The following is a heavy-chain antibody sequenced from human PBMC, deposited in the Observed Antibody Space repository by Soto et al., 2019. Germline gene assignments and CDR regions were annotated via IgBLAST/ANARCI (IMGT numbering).Heavy chain of an antibody. CDR1: GYSFTSYW. V-gene: IGHV5-51*01. CDR2: VFPADSDT. J-gene: IGHJ4*02. D-gene: IGHD2-15*01. Sequence: PGESLKISCKGSGYSFTSYWIGWVRQMPGRGLEWMAIVFPADSDTRYSPSFQGQVTISADKSTSTAHLQWSSLKASDTAMYFCARFMPGGKDTYYFDFWGQGTLVTVSS. CDR3: ARFMPGGKDTYYFDF.